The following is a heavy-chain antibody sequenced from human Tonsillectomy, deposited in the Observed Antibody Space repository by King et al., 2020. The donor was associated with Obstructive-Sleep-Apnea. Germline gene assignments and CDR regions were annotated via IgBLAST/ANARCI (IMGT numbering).Heavy chain of an antibody. CDR3: ARVRWDWDNWNAQFDY. CDR2: IYYSGST. Sequence: QLQESGPGLVKPSETLSLTCTVSGGSISGYYWSWIRQPPGKELEWIGNIYYSGSTNYSPSLKSRVTISVDTSKNQFSLKLTSVTAADTAVYYCARVRWDWDNWNAQFDYWGQGTLVTVSA. D-gene: IGHD1-1*01. V-gene: IGHV4-59*01. J-gene: IGHJ4*02. CDR1: GGSISGYY.